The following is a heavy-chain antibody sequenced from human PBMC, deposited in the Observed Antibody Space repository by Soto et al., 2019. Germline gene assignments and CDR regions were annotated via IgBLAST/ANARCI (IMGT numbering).Heavy chain of an antibody. CDR1: GFSLSTSGVG. D-gene: IGHD5-12*01. J-gene: IGHJ5*02. V-gene: IGHV2-5*02. CDR3: AHSNGGHVATIWGGGWFDP. CDR2: IYWDDDK. Sequence: QITLKESGPTLVKPTQTLTLTCTFSGFSLSTSGVGVGWIRQPPGKALEWLALIYWDDDKRYSPSLKSRLTSTKDTSKNPVVLTMTNMDPVDTATYYCAHSNGGHVATIWGGGWFDPWGQGTLVTVSS.